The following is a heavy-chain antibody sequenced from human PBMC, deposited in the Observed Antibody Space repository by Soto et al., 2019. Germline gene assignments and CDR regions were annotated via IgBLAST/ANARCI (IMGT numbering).Heavy chain of an antibody. CDR3: ARDPYDMIVVVRGAFDI. CDR2: INPSGGST. Sequence: ASVKVSCKASGYTFTSYYMHWVRQAPGQGLEWMGIINPSGGSTSYAQKFQGRVTMTRDTSPSTVYMELSSLRSEDTAVYYCARDPYDMIVVVRGAFDIWGQGTTVTVSS. CDR1: GYTFTSYY. J-gene: IGHJ3*02. V-gene: IGHV1-46*01. D-gene: IGHD3-22*01.